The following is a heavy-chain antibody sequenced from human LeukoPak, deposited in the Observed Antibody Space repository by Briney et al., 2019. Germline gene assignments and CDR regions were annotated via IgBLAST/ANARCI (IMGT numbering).Heavy chain of an antibody. V-gene: IGHV4-34*01. D-gene: IGHD3-22*01. CDR2: INHSGST. CDR3: ARGSGDYYDSSGYYYNDY. Sequence: SETLSLTCAVYGGSFSGYYWSWIRQPPGKGLEWIGEINHSGSTNYNPSLKSRVTISVDTSKNQFSLKLSSVTAADTAVYYYARGSGDYYDSSGYYYNDYWGQGTLVTVSS. J-gene: IGHJ4*02. CDR1: GGSFSGYY.